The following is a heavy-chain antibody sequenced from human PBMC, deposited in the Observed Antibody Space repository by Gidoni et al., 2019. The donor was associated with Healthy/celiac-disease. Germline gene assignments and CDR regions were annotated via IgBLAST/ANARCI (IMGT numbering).Heavy chain of an antibody. J-gene: IGHJ4*02. CDR3: ARENGGDILTGYSPPDY. CDR1: GYTFTRHY. Sequence: QVQLVQSGAEVKKPGASVKVSCKASGYTFTRHYMHWVRPAPGQGLEWMGIINPSGGSTSYAQKFQGRVTMTRDTSTSTVYMELSSLRSEDTAVYYCARENGGDILTGYSPPDYWGQGTLVTVSS. V-gene: IGHV1-46*03. CDR2: INPSGGST. D-gene: IGHD3-9*01.